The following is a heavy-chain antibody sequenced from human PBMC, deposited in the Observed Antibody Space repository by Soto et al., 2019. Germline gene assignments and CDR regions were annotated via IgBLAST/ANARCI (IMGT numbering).Heavy chain of an antibody. CDR3: ARVGSSGWYRGGISDFQH. CDR2: IIPILGIA. CDR1: GGTFSSYT. D-gene: IGHD6-19*01. J-gene: IGHJ1*01. Sequence: QVQQVQSGAEVKKPGSSVKVSYKASGGTFSSYTISWVRQAPGQGLEWMGRIIPILGIANYAQKFQGRVTITADKSTSTAYMELSSLRSEDTAVYYCARVGSSGWYRGGISDFQHWGQGTLVTVSS. V-gene: IGHV1-69*02.